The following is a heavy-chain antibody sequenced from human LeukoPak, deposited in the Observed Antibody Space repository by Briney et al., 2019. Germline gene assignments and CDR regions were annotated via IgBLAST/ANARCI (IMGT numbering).Heavy chain of an antibody. CDR2: ISSSGSTI. CDR3: ARENTVTRTSYYYYGMDV. D-gene: IGHD4-17*01. V-gene: IGHV3-48*03. J-gene: IGHJ6*04. Sequence: GGSLRLSCAASGFTFSSYEMNWVRQAPGKGLEWVSYISSSGSTIYYADPVKGRFTISRDNAKNSLYLQMNSLRAEDTAVYYCARENTVTRTSYYYYGMDVWGKGTTVTVSS. CDR1: GFTFSSYE.